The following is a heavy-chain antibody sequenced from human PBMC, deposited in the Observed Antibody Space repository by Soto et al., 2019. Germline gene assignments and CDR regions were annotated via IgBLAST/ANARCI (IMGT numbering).Heavy chain of an antibody. J-gene: IGHJ4*02. CDR2: MNPNSGNT. CDR3: ARERSSGWYVDY. Sequence: QVQLVQSGAEVKKPGASVKVSCKASGYTFTGYDINWVRQATGQGLEWMGWMNPNSGNTGYAQKFQGRVTMTRNISISTAYMELSSLRSEDTAVYYCARERSSGWYVDYWGQGTLVTVSS. CDR1: GYTFTGYD. D-gene: IGHD6-19*01. V-gene: IGHV1-8*01.